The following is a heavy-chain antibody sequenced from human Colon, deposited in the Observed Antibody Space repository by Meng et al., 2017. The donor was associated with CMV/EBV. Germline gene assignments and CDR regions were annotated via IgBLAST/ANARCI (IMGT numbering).Heavy chain of an antibody. D-gene: IGHD3-16*01. J-gene: IGHJ4*02. Sequence: VELGGGLVRPGGSRRLSCAASGFTISDTYTSWVRQAPGKGLEWVSVIRSGGDTYYADSVKGRFTISRDNSKNTLYLQMNSLRADDTAVYYCAKNWGNDFWGQGTLVTVSS. CDR1: GFTISDTY. CDR2: IRSGGDT. V-gene: IGHV3-66*01. CDR3: AKNWGNDF.